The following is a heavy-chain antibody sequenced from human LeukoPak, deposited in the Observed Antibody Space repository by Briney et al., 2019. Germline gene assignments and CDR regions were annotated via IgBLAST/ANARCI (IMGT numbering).Heavy chain of an antibody. Sequence: ASVKVSCKASGYTFTGYYMHWVRQAPGQGLEGMGWINPNSGGTNYSQKFQGRVTMTRDTSISTAYMELSRLRSDDTAVYYCARAHDSSGYYRQGGTFDYWGQGTLVTVSS. V-gene: IGHV1-2*02. CDR2: INPNSGGT. D-gene: IGHD3-22*01. CDR1: GYTFTGYY. J-gene: IGHJ4*02. CDR3: ARAHDSSGYYRQGGTFDY.